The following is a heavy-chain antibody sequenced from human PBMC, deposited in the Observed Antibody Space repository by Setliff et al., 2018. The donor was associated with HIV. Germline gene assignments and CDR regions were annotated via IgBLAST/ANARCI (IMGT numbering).Heavy chain of an antibody. V-gene: IGHV1-58*01. CDR3: AVGYYYDSSGYWPNY. CDR2: IVVGSGNT. CDR1: GFPFTSSA. D-gene: IGHD3-22*01. J-gene: IGHJ4*02. Sequence: SVKVSCKASGFPFTSSAVQWVRQARGQRLEWIGWIVVGSGNTNYAQKFQERVTITRDMSTSTAYMELSSLRSEDTAVYYCAVGYYYDSSGYWPNYWGQGTLVTAPQ.